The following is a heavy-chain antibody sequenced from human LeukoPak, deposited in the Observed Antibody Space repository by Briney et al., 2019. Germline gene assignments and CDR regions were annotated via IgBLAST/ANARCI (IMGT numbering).Heavy chain of an antibody. CDR1: RDSVNSNNYY. CDR3: ARARKQDDKFYRGYYYMDV. D-gene: IGHD1/OR15-1a*01. J-gene: IGHJ6*03. CDR2: VYSTGST. V-gene: IGHV4-61*02. Sequence: PSQTLSLICTVSRDSVNSNNYYWAWIRQPAGKGLEWIGRVYSTGSTTYSPSLKSRVTISVDTSKNQVSLELRSVTAADTAVYYCARARKQDDKFYRGYYYMDVWGKGTTVIVSS.